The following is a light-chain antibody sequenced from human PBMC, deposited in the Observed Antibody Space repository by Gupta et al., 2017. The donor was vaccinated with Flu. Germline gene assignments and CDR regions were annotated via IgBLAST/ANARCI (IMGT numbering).Light chain of an antibody. V-gene: IGKV6-21*01. CDR3: QQSSSLPLA. CDR2: DAS. Sequence: EIVLTQSPDFQSVTPKEKVTITCRASQSIGSSLHWYQQKPDQSPKLLIKDASQYGSGVPSRFRGSGSGTDFTLTIKSLEAEDTAKYYCQQSSSLPLAFGGGTKVEIK. CDR1: QSIGSS. J-gene: IGKJ4*01.